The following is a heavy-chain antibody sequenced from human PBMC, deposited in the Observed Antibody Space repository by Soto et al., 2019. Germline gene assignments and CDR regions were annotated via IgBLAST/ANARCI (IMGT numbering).Heavy chain of an antibody. CDR1: GYSFTSYT. CDR3: ARGYCSGGTCYSGWYLDL. J-gene: IGHJ2*01. V-gene: IGHV1-3*01. D-gene: IGHD2-15*01. Sequence: QVQLVQSGPEVKKPGASVKVSCKASGYSFTSYTLHWVRQAPGQRLEWMGWINAANGDAKHSQNFQGRVTITRDTSATTGYMELSSLRSEDTAVYCCARGYCSGGTCYSGWYLDLWGRGTLVTVSS. CDR2: INAANGDA.